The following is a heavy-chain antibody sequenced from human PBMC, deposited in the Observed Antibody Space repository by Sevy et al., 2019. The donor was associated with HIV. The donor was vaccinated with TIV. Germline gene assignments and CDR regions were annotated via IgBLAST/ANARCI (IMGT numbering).Heavy chain of an antibody. CDR1: GYTFTSYY. CDR3: AREQGIAVAGFYYYYGMDV. J-gene: IGHJ6*02. D-gene: IGHD6-19*01. CDR2: INPSGGST. V-gene: IGHV1-46*01. Sequence: ASVKVSCKASGYTFTSYYMHWVRQAPGQGLEWMGIINPSGGSTSYAQKFQGRVTMTRDTSTSTVYMELSSLRSEDTAMYYCAREQGIAVAGFYYYYGMDVWGQGTTVTVSS.